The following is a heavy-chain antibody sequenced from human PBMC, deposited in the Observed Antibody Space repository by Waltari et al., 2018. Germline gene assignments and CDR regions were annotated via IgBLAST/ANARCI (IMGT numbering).Heavy chain of an antibody. Sequence: EVQLVESGGGLVQPGGSLRLSCAVSGFTISNNYMSWVRQAPGKGLGWVSLISSGGGTDYPDSVKGRFTISSDSSKNILYLQMNSRRAEDTAVYYCAARNPAAPGWGQGTLVTVSS. CDR1: GFTISNNY. J-gene: IGHJ4*02. CDR3: AARNPAAPG. CDR2: ISSGGGT. D-gene: IGHD6-13*01. V-gene: IGHV3-66*01.